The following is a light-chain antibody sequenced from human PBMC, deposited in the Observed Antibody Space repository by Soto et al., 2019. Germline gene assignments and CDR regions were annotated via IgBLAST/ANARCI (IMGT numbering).Light chain of an antibody. CDR3: CSSAGGGTYV. V-gene: IGLV2-23*02. J-gene: IGLJ1*01. CDR1: SSDVGSYDL. Sequence: QSVLTQPASVSGSPGQSIAISCTGTSSDVGSYDLVSWYQQHPGKAPKLMIYEVTKRPSGVSSRFSGSKSGSTASLTISGLQAGDDADYYCCSSAGGGTYVFGTGTKVTVL. CDR2: EVT.